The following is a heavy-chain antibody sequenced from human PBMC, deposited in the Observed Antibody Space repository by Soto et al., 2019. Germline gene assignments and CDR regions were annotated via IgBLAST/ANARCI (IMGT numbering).Heavy chain of an antibody. V-gene: IGHV3-23*01. CDR2: ISGSGGST. D-gene: IGHD1-26*01. J-gene: IGHJ4*02. CDR1: GFTFSSYA. Sequence: PGGSLRLSCAASGFTFSSYAMSWVRQAPGKGLEWVSAISGSGGSTYYADSVKGRFTISRDNSKNTLYLQMNSLRAEDTAVYYCAKDLVKGGSYTDSLDYWGQGTLVTVSS. CDR3: AKDLVKGGSYTDSLDY.